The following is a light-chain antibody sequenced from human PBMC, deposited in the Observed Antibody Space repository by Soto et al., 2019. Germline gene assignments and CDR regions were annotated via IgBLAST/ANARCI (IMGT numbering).Light chain of an antibody. CDR1: QSVSSTY. Sequence: EIVLTQSPGTLSLSPGKRATLSCRASQSVSSTYLAWYQQKPGQAPRLLIYDASSRATGIPDKFIGSGSGSDFSLTISRLEPEDSGMYYCQQCGKSPRFFTFGPGTKVDIK. CDR2: DAS. V-gene: IGKV3-20*01. J-gene: IGKJ3*01. CDR3: QQCGKSPRFFT.